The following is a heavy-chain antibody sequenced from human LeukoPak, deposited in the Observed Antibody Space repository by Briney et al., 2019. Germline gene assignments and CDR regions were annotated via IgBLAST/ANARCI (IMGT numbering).Heavy chain of an antibody. Sequence: SSETLSLTCTVSGGSISSGGYYWSWIRQHPGKGLEWIGYIYYSGSTYYNPSLKSRVTISVDTSKNQFSLKLSSVTAADTAVYYCARVVVPAAIMHRAWFDPWGQGTLVTVSS. CDR2: IYYSGST. J-gene: IGHJ5*02. V-gene: IGHV4-31*03. D-gene: IGHD2-2*01. CDR3: ARVVVPAAIMHRAWFDP. CDR1: GGSISSGGYY.